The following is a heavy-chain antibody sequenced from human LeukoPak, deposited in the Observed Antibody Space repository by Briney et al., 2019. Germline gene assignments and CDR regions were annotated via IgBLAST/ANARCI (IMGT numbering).Heavy chain of an antibody. CDR3: ARVLRYGSGSPHQLDY. CDR1: GYTFTGYY. D-gene: IGHD3-10*01. J-gene: IGHJ4*02. CDR2: INPNSGGT. Sequence: ASVKVSCKASGYTFTGYYMHWVRQAPGQGLEWMGWINPNSGGTNYAQKFQGRVTMTRDTSISTAYMELSRLRSDDTAVYYCARVLRYGSGSPHQLDYWGQGTLVTVSS. V-gene: IGHV1-2*02.